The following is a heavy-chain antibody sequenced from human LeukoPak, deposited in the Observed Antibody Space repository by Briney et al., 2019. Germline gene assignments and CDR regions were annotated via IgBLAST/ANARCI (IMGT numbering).Heavy chain of an antibody. CDR1: GFTFSSYA. D-gene: IGHD1-7*01. CDR3: AKNGITGTTYRYNWLDP. J-gene: IGHJ5*02. Sequence: GGSLRLSCAASGFTFSSYAMSWVRQAPGKGLEWVSAISGSGGSTYYADSVKGRFTISRDNSKNTLYLQMNSLRVEDTAVYYCAKNGITGTTYRYNWLDPWGQGTLVTVSS. V-gene: IGHV3-23*01. CDR2: ISGSGGST.